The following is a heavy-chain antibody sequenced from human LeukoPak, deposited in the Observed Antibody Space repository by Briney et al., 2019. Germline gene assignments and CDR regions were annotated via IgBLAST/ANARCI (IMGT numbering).Heavy chain of an antibody. CDR1: GGSISSSSYC. CDR2: ICYSGST. Sequence: SETLSLTCTISGGSISSSSYCWGWIRQPPGKGLEWIGSICYSGSTFYNPSLKSRVTISVDTSKNQFSLKLSSVTAADTAVYYCARLRNKNYYDSSGYYYSDFDYWGQGTLVTVSS. J-gene: IGHJ4*02. CDR3: ARLRNKNYYDSSGYYYSDFDY. V-gene: IGHV4-39*01. D-gene: IGHD3-22*01.